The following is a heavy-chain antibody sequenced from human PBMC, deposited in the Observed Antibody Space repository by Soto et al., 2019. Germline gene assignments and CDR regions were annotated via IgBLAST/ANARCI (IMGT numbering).Heavy chain of an antibody. V-gene: IGHV3-21*01. CDR2: ISSSSSYI. CDR1: GFTFSSYS. Sequence: XECLRLSCAASGFTFSSYSMNWVRQAPGKGLEWVSSISSSSSYIYYADSVKGRFTISRDNAKNSLYLQMNSLRAEDTAVYYCARDRNSWSAVPYYYGMDVCGQRTTVTVSS. D-gene: IGHD3-3*01. J-gene: IGHJ6*02. CDR3: ARDRNSWSAVPYYYGMDV.